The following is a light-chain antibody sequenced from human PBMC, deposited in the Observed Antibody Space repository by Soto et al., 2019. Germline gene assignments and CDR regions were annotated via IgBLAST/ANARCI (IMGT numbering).Light chain of an antibody. Sequence: DIQMTQSRSFLSASVGDRVTITCRASQSIRSNLNWYQQKPGKAPNVLIYAASSLQSGVPSRFSGSGSGTDFTLTISSLQPEDSATYYCQQSYSTPWTFGQGTKVDIK. CDR1: QSIRSN. CDR2: AAS. CDR3: QQSYSTPWT. J-gene: IGKJ1*01. V-gene: IGKV1-39*01.